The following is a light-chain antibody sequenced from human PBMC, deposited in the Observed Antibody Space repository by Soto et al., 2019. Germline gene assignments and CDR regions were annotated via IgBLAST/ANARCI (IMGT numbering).Light chain of an antibody. CDR1: SSDVGGYNY. J-gene: IGLJ2*01. Sequence: QSALTQPRSVSGSPGQSVTISCTGTSSDVGGYNYVSWYQQHPGKAPTLMIYDVSKRPSGVPDRCSAAKSGNTASSTISGRHAEEEADDYCCAYSGNYIHVVFGGGTKLTVL. V-gene: IGLV2-11*01. CDR3: CAYSGNYIHVV. CDR2: DVS.